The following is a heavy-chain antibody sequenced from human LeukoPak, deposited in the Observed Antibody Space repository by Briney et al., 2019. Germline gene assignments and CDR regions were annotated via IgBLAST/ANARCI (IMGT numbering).Heavy chain of an antibody. Sequence: PGESLKISCKGSGYSFTSYWIGWVRQMPGKGLEWMGIIYPGDSDTRYSPSFQGQVTISADKSISTAYLQWSSLKASDTAMYYCARGDIVVVPAATDYYFDYWGQGTLVTVSS. CDR1: GYSFTSYW. CDR2: IYPGDSDT. D-gene: IGHD2-2*01. J-gene: IGHJ4*02. V-gene: IGHV5-51*01. CDR3: ARGDIVVVPAATDYYFDY.